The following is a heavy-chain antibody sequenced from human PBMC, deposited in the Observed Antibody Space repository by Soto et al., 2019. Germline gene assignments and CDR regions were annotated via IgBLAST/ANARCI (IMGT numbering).Heavy chain of an antibody. CDR3: ARGRGVPAAMSGNWFDP. D-gene: IGHD2-2*01. CDR1: GGSFSGYY. V-gene: IGHV4-34*01. Sequence: SETLSLTCAVYGGSFSGYYLSWIRQPPGKGLEWIGEINHSGSTNYNPSLKSRVTISVDTSKNQFSLKLSSVTAADTAVYYCARGRGVPAAMSGNWFDPWGQGTLVTVYS. J-gene: IGHJ5*02. CDR2: INHSGST.